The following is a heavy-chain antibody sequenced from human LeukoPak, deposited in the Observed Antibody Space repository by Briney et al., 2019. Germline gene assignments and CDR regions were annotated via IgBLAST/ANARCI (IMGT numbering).Heavy chain of an antibody. D-gene: IGHD3-9*01. CDR1: GYTFTDYD. V-gene: IGHV1-18*04. CDR3: ASLGLTGYYRESV. Sequence: GASVKVSCKASGYTFTDYDINWVRQASGQGLEWMGWISAYNGNTNYAQKLQGRVTMTTDTSTSTAYMELRSLRSDDTAVYYCASLGLTGYYRESVWGQGTLVTVSS. J-gene: IGHJ4*02. CDR2: ISAYNGNT.